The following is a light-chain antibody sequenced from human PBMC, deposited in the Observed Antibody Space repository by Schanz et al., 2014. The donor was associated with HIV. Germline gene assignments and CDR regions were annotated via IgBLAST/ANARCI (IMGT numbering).Light chain of an antibody. Sequence: QSALTQPASVSGSPGQSITVSCTGTSSDVGSYIYVSWYQQHPGKAPKLMIYDVSNRPSGVSNRFSGSKSGNTASLTISGLQAEDEADYYCSSYTSSSTLVFGTGTKLTVL. J-gene: IGLJ1*01. V-gene: IGLV2-14*03. CDR3: SSYTSSSTLV. CDR2: DVS. CDR1: SSDVGSYIY.